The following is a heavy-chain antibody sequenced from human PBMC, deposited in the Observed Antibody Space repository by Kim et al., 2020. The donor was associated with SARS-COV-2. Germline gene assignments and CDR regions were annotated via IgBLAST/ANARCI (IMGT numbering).Heavy chain of an antibody. D-gene: IGHD6-13*01. CDR2: INPSGGST. CDR3: ARDASLSNIAASYYYYYGMDV. V-gene: IGHV1-46*01. Sequence: ASVKVSCKASGYTFTSYYMHWVRQAPGQGLEWMGIINPSGGSTSYAQKFQGRVTMTRDTSTSTVYMELSSLRSEDTAVYYCARDASLSNIAASYYYYYGMDVWGQGTTVTVSS. CDR1: GYTFTSYY. J-gene: IGHJ6*02.